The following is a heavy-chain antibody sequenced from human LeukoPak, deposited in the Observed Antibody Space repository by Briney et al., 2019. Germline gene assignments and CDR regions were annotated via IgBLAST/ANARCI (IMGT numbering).Heavy chain of an antibody. CDR1: GGSISSSSYY. CDR2: IYYSGST. CDR3: ARHKGNDFWSGYTYYYYYMDV. J-gene: IGHJ6*03. Sequence: PSETLSLTCTVSGGSISSSSYYWGWIRQPPGKGLEWIGSIYYSGSTYYNPSLKSRVTISVDTSKNQFSLMLSSVTAADTTVYYCARHKGNDFWSGYTYYYYYMDVWGKGTTVTVSS. V-gene: IGHV4-39*01. D-gene: IGHD3-3*01.